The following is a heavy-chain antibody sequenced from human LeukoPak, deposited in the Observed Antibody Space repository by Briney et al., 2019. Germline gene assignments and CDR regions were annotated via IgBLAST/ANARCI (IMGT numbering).Heavy chain of an antibody. Sequence: SGGSLRLSCAASGFTFSSHAMSWVRQAPGKGLEWVSAISGSGGDTSYAGSVKGRFTISRDNAKNSLYLQMISLRAEDTAVYYCAREPHSYYYDNTVPVGGQGTLVTVSS. CDR1: GFTFSSHA. J-gene: IGHJ4*02. D-gene: IGHD3-22*01. CDR3: AREPHSYYYDNTVPV. V-gene: IGHV3-23*01. CDR2: ISGSGGDT.